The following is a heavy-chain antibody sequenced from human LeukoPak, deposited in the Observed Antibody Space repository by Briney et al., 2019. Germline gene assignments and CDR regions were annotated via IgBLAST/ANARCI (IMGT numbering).Heavy chain of an antibody. D-gene: IGHD4-17*01. V-gene: IGHV4-59*01. CDR1: GGSINDYY. CDR2: ISNSGTT. Sequence: SETLSLTCTVSGGSINDYYWTWIRQAPGKGLEWIGYISNSGTTDYNPSLKSRVTMSVDTSNNEFSLRLTSVTAADTAMYYRARVVRGAVTSNCFDPWGQGTLVTVSS. CDR3: ARVVRGAVTSNCFDP. J-gene: IGHJ5*02.